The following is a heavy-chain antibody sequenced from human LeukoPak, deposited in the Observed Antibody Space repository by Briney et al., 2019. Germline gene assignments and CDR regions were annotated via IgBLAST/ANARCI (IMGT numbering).Heavy chain of an antibody. CDR1: GGTFSSYA. Sequence: CSVKVSCKASGGTFSSYAMSWVRQAPGQGLEWMGGIIHMFGTANYAQKFQGRVTITTDESTSKVYMEVSSLRSEDTAVYYCAREITGTISDWFDPWGQGTLVTVSS. D-gene: IGHD1-7*01. J-gene: IGHJ5*02. V-gene: IGHV1-69*05. CDR2: IIHMFGTA. CDR3: AREITGTISDWFDP.